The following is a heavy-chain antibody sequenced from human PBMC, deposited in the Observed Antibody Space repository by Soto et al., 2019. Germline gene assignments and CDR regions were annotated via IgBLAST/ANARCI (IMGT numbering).Heavy chain of an antibody. J-gene: IGHJ4*02. CDR1: GFTFSSYA. Sequence: GGSLRLSCAASGFTFSSYAMSWVRQAPGKGLEWVSAISGSGGSTYYADSVKGRFTISRDNSKNTLYLQMNSLRAEDTAVYYCAKVSWVGELSVWYFDYWGQGTLVTVSS. V-gene: IGHV3-23*01. CDR3: AKVSWVGELSVWYFDY. D-gene: IGHD3-10*01. CDR2: ISGSGGST.